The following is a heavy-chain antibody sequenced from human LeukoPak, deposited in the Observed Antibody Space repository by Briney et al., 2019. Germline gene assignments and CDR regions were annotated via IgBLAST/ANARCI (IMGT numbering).Heavy chain of an antibody. CDR1: GGSISNYY. J-gene: IGHJ4*02. Sequence: PSETLSLTCTVSGGSISNYYWSWIRQPPGKGLEWIGYIYYSGSTSYNPSLKSRVTISIDTSKKQFSLKLSSVTAADTAVYYCVTYYYGSSAPKRNYWGQGILVTVSS. D-gene: IGHD3-22*01. V-gene: IGHV4-59*03. CDR3: VTYYYGSSAPKRNY. CDR2: IYYSGST.